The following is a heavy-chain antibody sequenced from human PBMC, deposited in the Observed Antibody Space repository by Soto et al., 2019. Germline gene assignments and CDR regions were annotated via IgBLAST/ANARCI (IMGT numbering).Heavy chain of an antibody. V-gene: IGHV3-30-3*01. D-gene: IGHD3-16*02. CDR3: AREVSLYYYGMDV. Sequence: GESLKISCAASGFTFSSYAMHWVRQAPGKGLEWVAVISYDGSNKYYADSVKGRFTISRDNSKNTLYLQMNSLRAEDTAVYYCAREVSLYYYGMDVWGQGTTVTVSS. CDR2: ISYDGSNK. CDR1: GFTFSSYA. J-gene: IGHJ6*02.